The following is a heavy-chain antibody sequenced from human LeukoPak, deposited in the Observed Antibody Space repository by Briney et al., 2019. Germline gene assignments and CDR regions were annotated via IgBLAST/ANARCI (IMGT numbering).Heavy chain of an antibody. Sequence: GGSLRLSCAASGFAFSDYYMSWIRQAPGKGLEWVSYVSSTSSYINYADSVKGRFTISRDNAKNSLYLQMNSLRDEDTAVYYCARAYYDSSGYYYEGYFQDWGQGTLVTVSS. J-gene: IGHJ1*01. CDR2: VSSTSSYI. D-gene: IGHD3-22*01. CDR3: ARAYYDSSGYYYEGYFQD. CDR1: GFAFSDYY. V-gene: IGHV3-11*06.